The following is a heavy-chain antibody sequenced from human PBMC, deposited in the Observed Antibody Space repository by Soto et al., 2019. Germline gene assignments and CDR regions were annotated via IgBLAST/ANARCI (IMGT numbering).Heavy chain of an antibody. CDR1: GGSISSGGYS. D-gene: IGHD3-10*01. CDR2: MYHSGST. CDR3: ARDRWFGELEGGNWFDP. V-gene: IGHV4-30-2*05. J-gene: IGHJ5*02. Sequence: PSETLSLTCAVSGGSISSGGYSWSWIRQPPGKGLEWIGYMYHSGSTYYNPSLKSRVTISVDTSKNQFSLKLSSVTAADTAVYYCARDRWFGELEGGNWFDPWGQGTLVTVSS.